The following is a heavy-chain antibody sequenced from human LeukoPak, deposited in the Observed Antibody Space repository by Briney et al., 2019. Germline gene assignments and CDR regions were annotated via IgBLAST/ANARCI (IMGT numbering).Heavy chain of an antibody. CDR2: TSFDGRKK. D-gene: IGHD6-25*01. CDR3: ARVGNSSGWHDEFASFDH. Sequence: GGSLRLSCAASGFNFSSNLLHWVRQAPGKGLEGVAVTSFDGRKKYYADSVRGRFVVSGDTSKRTLDLPMNGLRNDHSGVYYCARVGNSSGWHDEFASFDHWGQGIQVTVSS. CDR1: GFNFSSNL. J-gene: IGHJ4*02. V-gene: IGHV3-30*09.